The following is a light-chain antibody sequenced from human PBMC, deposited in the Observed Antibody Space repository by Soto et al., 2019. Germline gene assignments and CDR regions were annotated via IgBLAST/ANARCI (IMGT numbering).Light chain of an antibody. Sequence: DIQMTQSPSSLSASVGDRVTTTCRASQSISSYLDWYQQKPGKAPNLLIYGASSLQSGVPSRFSGSGSGTDFTLTISSLQPEDFATYYCQQSYSTPPTFGQGTKVDIK. V-gene: IGKV1-39*01. CDR1: QSISSY. CDR3: QQSYSTPPT. CDR2: GAS. J-gene: IGKJ1*01.